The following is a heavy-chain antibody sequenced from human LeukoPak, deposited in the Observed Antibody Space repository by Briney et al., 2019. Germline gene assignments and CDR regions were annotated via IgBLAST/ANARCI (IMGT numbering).Heavy chain of an antibody. CDR1: GFTFSSYS. J-gene: IGHJ6*03. CDR3: ARGVSSDWDPLPDYYYYYYMDV. CDR2: ISSSSSYI. D-gene: IGHD6-19*01. V-gene: IGHV3-21*01. Sequence: PGGSLRLSCAASGFTFSSYSMNWVRQAPGKGLEWVSSISSSSSYIYYADSVKGRFTISRDNAKNSLYLQMNSLRAEDTAVYYCARGVSSDWDPLPDYYYYYYMDVWGKGTTVTISS.